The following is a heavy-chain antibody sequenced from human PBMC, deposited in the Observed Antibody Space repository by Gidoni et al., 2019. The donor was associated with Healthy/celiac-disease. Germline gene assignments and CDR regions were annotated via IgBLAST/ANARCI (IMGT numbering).Heavy chain of an antibody. CDR2: ISYDGSNK. V-gene: IGHV3-30*03. J-gene: IGHJ6*03. CDR3: ASVCSTSCYYYYMDV. CDR1: GFTFSRYG. Sequence: QVQLVESGGGVVQPGRSLRLSCAASGFTFSRYGMHWVRQAPGKGLEWVAVISYDGSNKYYADSVKGRFTISRDNSKNTLYLQMNSLRAEDTAVYYCASVCSTSCYYYYMDVWGKGTTVTVSS. D-gene: IGHD2-2*01.